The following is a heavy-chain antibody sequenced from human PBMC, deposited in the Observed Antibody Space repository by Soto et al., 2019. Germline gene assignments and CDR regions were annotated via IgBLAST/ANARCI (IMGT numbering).Heavy chain of an antibody. D-gene: IGHD1-26*01. CDR3: AKDMRSGTYYHFDS. CDR1: GFRFDDYA. J-gene: IGHJ4*02. CDR2: ISWSSGTI. V-gene: IGHV3-9*01. Sequence: EVQLVESGGGLVQPGRSLRLSCAASGFRFDDYAMHWVRQTPGKGLEWVSGISWSSGTIGYADSVKGRFTISRDNAKKSLYLQMNILRAEDTAFYYCAKDMRSGTYYHFDSWGQGILVIFSS.